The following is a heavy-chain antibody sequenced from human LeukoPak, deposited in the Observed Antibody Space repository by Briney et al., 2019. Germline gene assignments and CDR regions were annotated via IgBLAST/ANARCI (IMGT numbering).Heavy chain of an antibody. CDR2: ISSSGSTI. J-gene: IGHJ3*02. D-gene: IGHD4-17*01. Sequence: PGESLRLSCAASGFTFSDYYMSWIRQAPGKGLEWVSYISSSGSTIYYADSVKGRLTISRATAKNSLYLQMNSLRAEDTAVYYCARESLDYGDYGAYDIWGQGTIVTVSS. V-gene: IGHV3-11*04. CDR1: GFTFSDYY. CDR3: ARESLDYGDYGAYDI.